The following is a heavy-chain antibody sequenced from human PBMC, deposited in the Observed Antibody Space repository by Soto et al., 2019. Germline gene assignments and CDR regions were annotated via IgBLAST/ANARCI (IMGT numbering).Heavy chain of an antibody. CDR3: ITGSVEGV. V-gene: IGHV3-15*07. CDR2: IKTNTEGGTT. J-gene: IGHJ6*02. D-gene: IGHD2-15*01. Sequence: EVQLVESGGGFIYPGGSLRLSCAASGLTISNAWMNWVRQAPGKGLEWVGRIKTNTEGGTTDYAAAVKGRFTVSSDDSKNSLYLQMKSLKTEDTAVYYCITGSVEGVWGQGTTVTVSS. CDR1: GLTISNAW.